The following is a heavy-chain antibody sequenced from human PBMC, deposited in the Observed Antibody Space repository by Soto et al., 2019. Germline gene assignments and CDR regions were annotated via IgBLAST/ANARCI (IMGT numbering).Heavy chain of an antibody. CDR1: GFSFTNFA. J-gene: IGHJ4*02. Sequence: PGGSLRLSCAASGFSFTNFAMSWVRQAPGKGLEWVAGIGASGDITWYADSVKGRLSISRDNSKNTLYLHLNSLRFEDTAVYYCAKDDFADRGDDYFDYWGPGTLVTVSS. D-gene: IGHD2-21*02. CDR2: IGASGDIT. V-gene: IGHV3-23*01. CDR3: AKDDFADRGDDYFDY.